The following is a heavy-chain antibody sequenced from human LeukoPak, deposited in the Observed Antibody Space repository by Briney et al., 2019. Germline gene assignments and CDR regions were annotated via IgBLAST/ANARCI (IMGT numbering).Heavy chain of an antibody. Sequence: PGGSLTLSCAASGFTVSSNYMSWARQAPGKGLEWVSVIYSGVSTYYADSVKGRFTISRHNSKNTLYLQMNSLRAEDTAVYYCARASAKSRGYYYGMDVWGQGTTVTVSS. CDR3: ARASAKSRGYYYGMDV. CDR2: IYSGVST. CDR1: GFTVSSNY. V-gene: IGHV3-53*04. J-gene: IGHJ6*02. D-gene: IGHD6-25*01.